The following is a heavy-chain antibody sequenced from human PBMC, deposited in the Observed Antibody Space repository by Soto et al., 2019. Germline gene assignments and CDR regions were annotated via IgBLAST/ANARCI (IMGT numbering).Heavy chain of an antibody. CDR1: GFNFSSYS. D-gene: IGHD3-9*01. CDR3: ARDGRFFGAILTVVY. V-gene: IGHV3-48*02. J-gene: IGHJ4*02. Sequence: VGSLRLSCAASGFNFSSYSMNWVRQAPGKGLEWVSYISSSSSTIYYADSVKGRFTISRDNAKNSLYLQMNSLRDEDTAVYYCARDGRFFGAILTVVYWGQGTLVTVSS. CDR2: ISSSSSTI.